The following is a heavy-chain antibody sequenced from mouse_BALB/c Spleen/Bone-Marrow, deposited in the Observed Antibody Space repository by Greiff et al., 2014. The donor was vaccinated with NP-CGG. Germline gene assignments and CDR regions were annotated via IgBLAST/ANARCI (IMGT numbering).Heavy chain of an antibody. V-gene: IGHV1S130*01. D-gene: IGHD4-1*01. Sequence: QVQLQQSGSVLVRPGASVKLSCKASGYTFTSSWMHWAKQRPGQGLEWIGEIHPNSGNTNYNEKFKGKATLTVDTSSSTAYVDLSSLTSEDSAVYYCARKLGRGYYFDYWGQGTSLTVSS. J-gene: IGHJ2*02. CDR3: ARKLGRGYYFDY. CDR1: GYTFTSSW. CDR2: IHPNSGNT.